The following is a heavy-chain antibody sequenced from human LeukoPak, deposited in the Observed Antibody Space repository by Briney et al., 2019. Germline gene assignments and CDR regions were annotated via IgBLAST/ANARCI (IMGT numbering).Heavy chain of an antibody. CDR3: ARVYYSNSYDYWYFDL. CDR1: GGSFSGYY. V-gene: IGHV4-59*01. CDR2: IYYSGST. D-gene: IGHD6-13*01. J-gene: IGHJ2*01. Sequence: SETLSLTCAVYGGSFSGYYWSWIRQPPGKGLEWIGYIYYSGSTNYNPSLKSRITISVDTSKNQFSLKLSSVTAADTAVYYCARVYYSNSYDYWYFDLWGRGTLVTVSS.